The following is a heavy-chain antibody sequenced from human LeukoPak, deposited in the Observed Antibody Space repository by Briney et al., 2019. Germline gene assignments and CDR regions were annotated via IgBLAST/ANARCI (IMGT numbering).Heavy chain of an antibody. J-gene: IGHJ4*02. Sequence: SETLSLTCTVSGGSISSSSYYWGWIRQPPGKGLEWIGSIYYSGSTYYNPSLKSRVTISVDTSKNQFSLKLSSVTAADTAVYYCARRLLEWFAIDYWGQGTLVTVSS. V-gene: IGHV4-39*01. D-gene: IGHD3-3*01. CDR3: ARRLLEWFAIDY. CDR1: GGSISSSSYY. CDR2: IYYSGST.